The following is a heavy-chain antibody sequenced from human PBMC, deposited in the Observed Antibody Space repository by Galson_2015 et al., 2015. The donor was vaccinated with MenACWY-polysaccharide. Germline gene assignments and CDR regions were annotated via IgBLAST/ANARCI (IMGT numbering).Heavy chain of an antibody. D-gene: IGHD3-16*01. J-gene: IGHJ4*02. CDR3: ARGGGRFPNNYYFDY. Sequence: SLRLSCAASAFTFDRYWMHWVRQAPGKRLVWVARINSDGRSTSYADSVKGRFTISRDNAKNTLYLQTNSLRAEDTAVYYCARGGGRFPNNYYFDYWGQGTLVTVSS. CDR1: AFTFDRYW. CDR2: INSDGRST. V-gene: IGHV3-74*01.